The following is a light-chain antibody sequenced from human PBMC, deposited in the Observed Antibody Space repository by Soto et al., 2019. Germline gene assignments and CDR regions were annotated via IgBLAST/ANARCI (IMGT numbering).Light chain of an antibody. J-gene: IGKJ3*01. CDR2: DAS. CDR3: QHFKNYPF. V-gene: IGKV1D-13*01. CDR1: QGISSA. Sequence: AIQLTQSPSSLSASVGDRVTITCRASQGISSALAWYQQKPGKAPKLLIYDASSLESGVPSRFSGSGSGTDFTRTIGSLKPEDFAPYTLQHFKNYPFFGPGTKWISN.